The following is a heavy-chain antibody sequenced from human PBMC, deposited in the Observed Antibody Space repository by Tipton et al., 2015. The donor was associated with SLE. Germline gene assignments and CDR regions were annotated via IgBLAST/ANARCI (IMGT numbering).Heavy chain of an antibody. CDR1: GYTFTSYG. Sequence: QLVQSGAEVKKPGASVRVSCRASGYTFTSYGISWVRQAPGQGLEWMGWINTYNGNTNYAQNLQGRVTMTTDSSTTTAYMELRGLRSDDTAVYYCARGTTRAVAAYFDYWGLGTPVSVSS. J-gene: IGHJ4*02. CDR2: INTYNGNT. CDR3: ARGTTRAVAAYFDY. V-gene: IGHV1-18*01. D-gene: IGHD6-19*01.